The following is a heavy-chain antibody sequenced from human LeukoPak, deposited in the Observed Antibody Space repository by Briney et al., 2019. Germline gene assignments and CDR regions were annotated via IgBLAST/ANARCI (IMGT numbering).Heavy chain of an antibody. CDR3: TTPRPKYCSSTSCYAG. J-gene: IGHJ4*02. Sequence: PGGSLRLSCAASGFTFSNAWMSWVRQAPGKGLEWVGRIKSKTDGGTTDYAAPVKGRFTISRDDSKNTLYLQMNSLKTEDTAVYYCTTPRPKYCSSTSCYAGWGQGPLVTVSS. CDR1: GFTFSNAW. D-gene: IGHD2-2*01. CDR2: IKSKTDGGTT. V-gene: IGHV3-15*01.